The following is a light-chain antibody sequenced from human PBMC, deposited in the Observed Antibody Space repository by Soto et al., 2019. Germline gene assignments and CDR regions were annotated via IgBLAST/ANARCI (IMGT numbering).Light chain of an antibody. CDR3: QQYDSHPHT. Sequence: DIQMTQSPSSLSASVGDRVTITCRASEDIGYSLAWFQQKPGKAPKSLIYAAGSLHLGVPSKFIGCGSGTDFTLTISSLQPEDFATYHCQQYDSHPHTFGQGTNLEIK. CDR1: EDIGYS. CDR2: AAG. V-gene: IGKV1-16*02. J-gene: IGKJ2*01.